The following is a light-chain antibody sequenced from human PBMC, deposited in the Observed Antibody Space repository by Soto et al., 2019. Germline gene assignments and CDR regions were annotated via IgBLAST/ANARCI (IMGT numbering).Light chain of an antibody. V-gene: IGKV3-20*01. J-gene: IGKJ3*01. CDR2: GAS. CDR1: QSVTNNF. CDR3: QQYGTPLFI. Sequence: IALTQSPGTLSLAPGERATLSCGASQSVTNNFLAWYQQKPGQAPRLLIYGASSRATGVPDRFSGSGSGTDFTLTISRLEPGDFAVYYCQQYGTPLFIFGPGTKVDIK.